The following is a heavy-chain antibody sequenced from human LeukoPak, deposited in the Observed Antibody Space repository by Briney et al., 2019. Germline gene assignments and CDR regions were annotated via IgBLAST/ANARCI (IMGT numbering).Heavy chain of an antibody. J-gene: IGHJ4*02. D-gene: IGHD6-19*01. CDR2: IRGDGTTT. V-gene: IGHV3-43*02. Sequence: PGGSLRLSCAASGFTFYDYAMHWVRQAPGKGLEWVSLIRGDGTTTYYADSVKGRFTISRDNSKNSLYLQMNSLRTGDTALYYCAKDIGSGWSFDYWGQGTLVTVSS. CDR1: GFTFYDYA. CDR3: AKDIGSGWSFDY.